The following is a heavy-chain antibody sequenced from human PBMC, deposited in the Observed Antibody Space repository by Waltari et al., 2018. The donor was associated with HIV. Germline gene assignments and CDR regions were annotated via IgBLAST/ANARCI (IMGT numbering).Heavy chain of an antibody. J-gene: IGHJ4*02. D-gene: IGHD1-26*01. CDR1: GITFKNAW. CDR2: IRSKTDGGAT. V-gene: IGHV3-15*02. CDR3: TTFEMGTTRNF. Sequence: VQLVESGGALVTPGGSLKISCAVSGITFKNAWLSWVRQAPGKGLQWLGHIRSKTDGGATDYAAPLSGRFAISTDDFNNTMFLEMKTLKVDDTAVYYCTTFEMGTTRNFCGQGTLVTVSS.